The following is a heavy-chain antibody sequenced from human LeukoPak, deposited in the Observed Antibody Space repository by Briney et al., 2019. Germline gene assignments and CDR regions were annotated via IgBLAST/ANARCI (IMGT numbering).Heavy chain of an antibody. D-gene: IGHD2-15*01. Sequence: SETLSLTCTVSRGSITSYYWSWIRQPAGKGLEWIGRIYTSGSTNYNPSLKSRVTMSVDTSKNQFSLKLSSVTAADTAVYYCARDEGYCSGGSCSPKAYNWFDPWGQGTLVTVSS. V-gene: IGHV4-4*07. CDR2: IYTSGST. J-gene: IGHJ5*02. CDR1: RGSITSYY. CDR3: ARDEGYCSGGSCSPKAYNWFDP.